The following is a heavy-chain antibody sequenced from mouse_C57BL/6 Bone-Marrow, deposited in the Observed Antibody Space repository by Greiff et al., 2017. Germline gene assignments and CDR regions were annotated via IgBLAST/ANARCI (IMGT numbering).Heavy chain of an antibody. CDR3: ARGYDYVYAMDY. CDR2: INPNYGTN. J-gene: IGHJ4*01. V-gene: IGHV1-39*01. Sequence: VQLKQSGPELVKPGASVKISCKASGYSFTDYNMNWVKQSNGKSLEWIGVINPNYGTNSYNQKFKGKATLTVDQSSSTAYMQLNSLTSEESAVYYGARGYDYVYAMDYWGQGTSVTVSS. CDR1: GYSFTDYN. D-gene: IGHD2-4*01.